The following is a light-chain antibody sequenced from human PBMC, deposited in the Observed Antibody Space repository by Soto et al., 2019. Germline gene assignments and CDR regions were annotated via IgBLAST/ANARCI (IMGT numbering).Light chain of an antibody. J-gene: IGKJ1*01. Sequence: DIQMTQSPSSLSASVVDRATPTCRSSQGISNYLAWYQQRPGKVPKLLIYAASTLQSGVPSRFSGSGSGTEFTLTISSLQPDDFASYYCQQYNSYWTFGQGTKVDIK. V-gene: IGKV1-27*01. CDR2: AAS. CDR1: QGISNY. CDR3: QQYNSYWT.